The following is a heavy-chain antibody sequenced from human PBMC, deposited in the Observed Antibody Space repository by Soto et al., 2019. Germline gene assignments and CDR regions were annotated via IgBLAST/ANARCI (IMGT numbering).Heavy chain of an antibody. J-gene: IGHJ3*02. Sequence: QGQLQESGPGLVKPSETLSLTCTVSGGSISSYYWSWIRQPPGKGLEWIGDIYYSGSTNYNPSLKSRVTISVDTSKNQFSLRLSSVTAADTAVYFCARRYGLSAFDIWGQGTMVTVSS. V-gene: IGHV4-59*08. CDR2: IYYSGST. CDR3: ARRYGLSAFDI. CDR1: GGSISSYY. D-gene: IGHD3-10*01.